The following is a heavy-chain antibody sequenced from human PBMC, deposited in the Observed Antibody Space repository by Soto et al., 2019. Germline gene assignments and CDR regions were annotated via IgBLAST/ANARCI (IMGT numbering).Heavy chain of an antibody. CDR1: GVTIRSNY. J-gene: IGHJ4*02. CDR2: IYSAGMT. V-gene: IGHV3-53*02. CDR3: ARATTATMWFNY. D-gene: IGHD4-17*01. Sequence: DLEETGGGLLQPGGSLRLSCAASGVTIRSNYMGWVRQAPGTGLEWVSVIYSAGMTYYSDSVKGRFTVSTDSSQNTLYLQMNNLRAEDTAVYYCARATTATMWFNYWGQGTLVTVSS.